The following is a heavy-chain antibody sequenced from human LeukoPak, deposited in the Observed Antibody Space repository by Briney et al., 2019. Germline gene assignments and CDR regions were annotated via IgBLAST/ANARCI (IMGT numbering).Heavy chain of an antibody. D-gene: IGHD3-22*01. J-gene: IGHJ4*02. CDR2: IYTSGST. CDR3: ARASYSYDINGWVPFDY. CDR1: GGSISSGNYY. Sequence: SETLSLTCTVSGGSISSGNYYWNWIRQPPGKGLEWIGRIYTSGSTNYNPSLKSRVTISGDTSKNQFSLRLSSVTAADTAVYYCARASYSYDINGWVPFDYWGQGTLVTVSS. V-gene: IGHV4-61*02.